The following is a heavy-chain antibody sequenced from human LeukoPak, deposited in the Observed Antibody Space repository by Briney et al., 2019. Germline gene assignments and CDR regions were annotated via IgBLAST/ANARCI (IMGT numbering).Heavy chain of an antibody. J-gene: IGHJ3*02. CDR1: GGSISSYY. CDR3: AREGYYDSSGYPHDAFDI. D-gene: IGHD3-22*01. Sequence: SETLSLTCTVSGGSISSYYWSWIRQPPGKGLEWIGHIYYSGSTNYNPSLKSRVTISVDTSKNQFSLKLSSVTAADTAVYYCAREGYYDSSGYPHDAFDIWGQGTMVTVSS. V-gene: IGHV4-59*01. CDR2: IYYSGST.